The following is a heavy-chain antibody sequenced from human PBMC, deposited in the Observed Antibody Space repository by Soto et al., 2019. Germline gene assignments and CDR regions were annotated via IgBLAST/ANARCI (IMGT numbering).Heavy chain of an antibody. Sequence: SVKVSCKASGGTFSSYAISWVRQAPGQGLEWMGGIIPIFGTANYVQKFQGRVTITADESTSTAYMELSSLRSEDTAVYYCARGYCSGGSCYFEQHYYYGMDVWGQGTTVTVSS. CDR2: IIPIFGTA. V-gene: IGHV1-69*13. CDR3: ARGYCSGGSCYFEQHYYYGMDV. CDR1: GGTFSSYA. J-gene: IGHJ6*02. D-gene: IGHD2-15*01.